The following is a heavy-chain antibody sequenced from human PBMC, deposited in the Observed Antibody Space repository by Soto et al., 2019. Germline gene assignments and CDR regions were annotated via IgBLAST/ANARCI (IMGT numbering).Heavy chain of an antibody. CDR2: IYYTGST. V-gene: IGHV4-39*01. J-gene: IGHJ6*02. Sequence: PSETLSLTCTVSGGSISSSSYYWGWIRQPPGKGLEWIGSIYYTGSTYYNPSLKSRVTISVDTSKNQFSLILTSLTAADTAVYYCARGMIAVAGKPGRGNYYYYGMDVWGQGTTVTVSS. D-gene: IGHD6-19*01. CDR3: ARGMIAVAGKPGRGNYYYYGMDV. CDR1: GGSISSSSYY.